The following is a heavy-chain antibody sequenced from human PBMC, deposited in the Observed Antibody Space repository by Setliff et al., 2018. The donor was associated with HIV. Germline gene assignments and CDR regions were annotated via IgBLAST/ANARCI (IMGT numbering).Heavy chain of an antibody. CDR1: GFTFSSYA. Sequence: GGSLRLSCAASGFTFSSYAMSWVRQAPGKGLEWVSATSGSGGSIYYADSVKGRFTISRDSSNNTVYLQMNSLRAEDTAMYYCAKTQTVITVYGPFDSWGQGTPVTVSS. CDR2: TSGSGGSI. CDR3: AKTQTVITVYGPFDS. J-gene: IGHJ4*02. D-gene: IGHD4-4*01. V-gene: IGHV3-23*01.